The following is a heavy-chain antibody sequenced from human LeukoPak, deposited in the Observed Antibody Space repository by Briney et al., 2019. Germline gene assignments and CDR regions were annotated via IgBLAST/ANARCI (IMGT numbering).Heavy chain of an antibody. V-gene: IGHV3-20*04. D-gene: IGHD3-10*01. Sequence: GGSLRLSCAASGFTFDDYGMSWVRQVPGKGLEWVSNINWNGERTAYADSVKGRFTISRDNAKNSLYLQMNSLRAEDTAVYYCARDYGSGSYYSNWFDPWGQGTLDTVSS. CDR2: INWNGERT. CDR1: GFTFDDYG. CDR3: ARDYGSGSYYSNWFDP. J-gene: IGHJ5*02.